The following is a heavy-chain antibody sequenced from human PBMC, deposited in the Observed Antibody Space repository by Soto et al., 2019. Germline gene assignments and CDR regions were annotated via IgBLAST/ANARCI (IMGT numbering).Heavy chain of an antibody. CDR1: NFTFNNTY. CDR3: STDYYDSSDYYYACDS. D-gene: IGHD3-22*01. Sequence: EVKLVESGGGMVKPGGSLRLSCAASNFTFNNTYMYWVRQAPGRGLEWVGRIKSKIDGGTRDYAAPVKGRFTISRDDSKGTLYLQMNSLKIEDTAVYYCSTDYYDSSDYYYACDSWGQGTLVTVSS. J-gene: IGHJ4*02. CDR2: IKSKIDGGTR. V-gene: IGHV3-15*07.